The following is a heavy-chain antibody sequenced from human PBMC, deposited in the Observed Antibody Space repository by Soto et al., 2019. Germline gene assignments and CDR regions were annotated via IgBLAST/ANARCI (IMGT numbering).Heavy chain of an antibody. Sequence: ASGPTLVNPTQTLTLACTFSGFSLTTTGVGVAWIRQPPGKALEWLALIYWDDGKRYSPSPSLKNRLTITKDTSKNQVGLTMAKMDPRDTPTFYCAHGLKNGGSRLLAFWGQGTLVPVSS. CDR2: IYWDDGK. CDR3: AHGLKNGGSRLLAF. CDR1: GFSLTTTGVG. J-gene: IGHJ4*02. D-gene: IGHD2-15*01. V-gene: IGHV2-5*02.